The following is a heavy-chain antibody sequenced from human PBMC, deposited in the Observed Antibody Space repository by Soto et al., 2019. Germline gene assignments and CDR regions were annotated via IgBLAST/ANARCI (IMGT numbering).Heavy chain of an antibody. CDR2: ISSSSSTI. D-gene: IGHD2-15*01. CDR3: ARDHPVGGYCSGGSCYSQLTYYYYYGMDV. J-gene: IGHJ6*02. Sequence: PGGSLRLSCAASGFTFSSYSMNWVRQAPGKGLEWVSYISSSSSTIYYADSVKGRFTISRDNAKNSLYLQMNSLRDEDTAVYYCARDHPVGGYCSGGSCYSQLTYYYYYGMDVWGQGTTVTVSS. CDR1: GFTFSSYS. V-gene: IGHV3-48*02.